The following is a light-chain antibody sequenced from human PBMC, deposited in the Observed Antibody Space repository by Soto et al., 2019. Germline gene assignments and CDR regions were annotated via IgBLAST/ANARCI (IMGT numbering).Light chain of an antibody. CDR2: AAS. CDR3: QQYYSTPYT. J-gene: IGKJ2*01. CDR1: ESISSY. V-gene: IGKV1-39*01. Sequence: IPMTESPSSLSASVGNRVTITCRTSESISSYLNWYQQKPGKAPTLLIYAASSLQSGVPSRFSGSGSGTEFTLTISSLQPEDFAAYYCQQYYSTPYTFGQGTKLEIK.